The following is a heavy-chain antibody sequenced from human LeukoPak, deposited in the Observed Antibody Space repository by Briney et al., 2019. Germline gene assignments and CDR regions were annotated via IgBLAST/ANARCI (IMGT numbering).Heavy chain of an antibody. Sequence: ASVKVSCKASGYTFTSYGFSWVRQAPGQGLEWMGWISAYNGNTRYAQNLQGRVTMTTDSSSSTTYMELRNLRSDDTAVYFCARGEIVITFGSSRPGDAFNIWGQGTMVTVSS. CDR2: ISAYNGNT. D-gene: IGHD3-16*01. CDR3: ARGEIVITFGSSRPGDAFNI. CDR1: GYTFTSYG. J-gene: IGHJ3*02. V-gene: IGHV1-18*01.